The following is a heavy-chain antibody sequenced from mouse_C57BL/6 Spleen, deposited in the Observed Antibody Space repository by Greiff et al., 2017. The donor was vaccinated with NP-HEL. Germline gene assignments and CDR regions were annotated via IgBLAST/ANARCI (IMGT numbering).Heavy chain of an antibody. J-gene: IGHJ3*01. V-gene: IGHV10-3*01. CDR3: VRDGNYGFAY. CDR2: IRSKSSNYAT. CDR1: GFTFNTYA. Sequence: EVQGVESGGGLVQPKGSLKLSCAASGFTFNTYAMHWVRQAPGKGLEWVARIRSKSSNYATYYADSVKDRFTLSSDDSQRMLYLQMNNLKTEDTAMYYCVRDGNYGFAYWGQGTLVTVSA. D-gene: IGHD2-1*01.